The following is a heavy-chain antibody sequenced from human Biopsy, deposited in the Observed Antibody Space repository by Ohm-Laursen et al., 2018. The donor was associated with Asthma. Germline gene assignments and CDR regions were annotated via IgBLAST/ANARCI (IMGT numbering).Heavy chain of an antibody. Sequence: SETLSLTCTVSGVSIRSYYWTWIRQPPGKGLEWIGNIHYSGSTYSNPSLKSRVTISVDTSKKQTSLRLSSVIAADTAVYYCAREVGTTYVDDVIRYFDLWGRGTLVTVSS. CDR3: AREVGTTYVDDVIRYFDL. CDR1: GVSIRSYY. CDR2: IHYSGST. J-gene: IGHJ2*01. V-gene: IGHV4-59*01. D-gene: IGHD4-11*01.